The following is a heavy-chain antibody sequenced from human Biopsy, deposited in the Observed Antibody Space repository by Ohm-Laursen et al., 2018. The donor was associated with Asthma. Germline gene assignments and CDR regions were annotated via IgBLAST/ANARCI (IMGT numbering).Heavy chain of an antibody. CDR3: ARASVAASSNWFDP. CDR2: IHYSGST. V-gene: IGHV4-30-4*01. Sequence: TLSLTCIVSGASIKTDDHYWSWLRQPLGKGLEWFGFIHYSGSTSYNPSLKGGVTISVDTSKNQFSLKLSSVTAADTAVYYCARASVAASSNWFDPWGQGTLVTVSS. CDR1: GASIKTDDHY. J-gene: IGHJ5*02. D-gene: IGHD6-19*01.